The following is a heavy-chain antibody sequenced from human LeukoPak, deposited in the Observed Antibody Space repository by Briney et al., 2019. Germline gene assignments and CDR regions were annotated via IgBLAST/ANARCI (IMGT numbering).Heavy chain of an antibody. CDR3: ARIAAAVNYYYYYGMDV. V-gene: IGHV4-59*01. CDR1: GGSISSYY. J-gene: IGHJ6*04. CDR2: IYYSGST. Sequence: SETLSLTCTVSGGSISSYYWSWIRQPPGKGLEWIGYIYYSGSTNYNPSLKSRVTISVDTSKDQFSLKLSSVTAADTAVYYCARIAAAVNYYYYYGMDVWGKGTTVTVSS. D-gene: IGHD6-13*01.